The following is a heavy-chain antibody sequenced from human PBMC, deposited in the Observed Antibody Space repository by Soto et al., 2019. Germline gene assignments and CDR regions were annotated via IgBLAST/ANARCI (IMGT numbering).Heavy chain of an antibody. J-gene: IGHJ6*02. V-gene: IGHV1-8*01. Sequence: QVQLVQSGAEVKKPGASVKVSCKASGYTFTSYDINWVRQATGQGLEWMGWMNPNSGNTGYAQKFQGRVTMTRITSIITAYMELSSLRSEDTAVYYCARPRSGSYYYGMDVWGQGTAVTVSS. CDR1: GYTFTSYD. CDR2: MNPNSGNT. D-gene: IGHD3-3*01. CDR3: ARPRSGSYYYGMDV.